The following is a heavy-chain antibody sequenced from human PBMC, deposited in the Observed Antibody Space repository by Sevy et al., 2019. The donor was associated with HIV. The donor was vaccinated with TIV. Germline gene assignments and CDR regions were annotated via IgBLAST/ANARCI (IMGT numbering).Heavy chain of an antibody. CDR3: ARDGDYDYVWGSYRRWYYFDY. CDR1: GFTFSSYW. J-gene: IGHJ4*02. V-gene: IGHV3-7*01. Sequence: GESLKISCAASGFTFSSYWMSWVRQAPGKGLEWVANIKQDGSEKYYVDSVKGRFTISRDNAKNSLYLQMNSLRAEDTAVYYCARDGDYDYVWGSYRRWYYFDYWGQGTLVTVSS. CDR2: IKQDGSEK. D-gene: IGHD3-16*02.